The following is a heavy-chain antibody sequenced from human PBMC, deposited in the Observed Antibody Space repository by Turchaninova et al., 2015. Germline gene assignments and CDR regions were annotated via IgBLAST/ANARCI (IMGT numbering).Heavy chain of an antibody. CDR2: IGATDGTT. CDR1: GFTFSSYV. V-gene: IGHV3-23*04. Sequence: DAQRVDSGGGLVLPGGSRRIWCVGFGFTFSSYVLPGVRQAPGKGRAWVSTIGATDGTTDYADSAKGRFTNSRDNSKNTLFLQMHSLRAEDTALYYCTKGGYRGWFAPWGQGTLVTVSS. CDR3: TKGGYRGWFAP. D-gene: IGHD5-12*01. J-gene: IGHJ5*02.